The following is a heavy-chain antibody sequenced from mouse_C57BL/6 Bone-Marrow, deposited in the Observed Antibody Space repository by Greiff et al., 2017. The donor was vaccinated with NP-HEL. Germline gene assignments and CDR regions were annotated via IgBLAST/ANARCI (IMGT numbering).Heavy chain of an antibody. D-gene: IGHD2-3*01. Sequence: QVQLQQPGAELVKPGASVKLSCKASGYTFTSYWMQWVKQRPGQGLEWIGEIDPSDSYTNYNQKFKGKATLTVDTSSSTAYMQLSSLTSEDSAVYYCARERLLRFAYWGKGTLVTVSA. CDR2: IDPSDSYT. CDR1: GYTFTSYW. J-gene: IGHJ3*01. V-gene: IGHV1-50*01. CDR3: ARERLLRFAY.